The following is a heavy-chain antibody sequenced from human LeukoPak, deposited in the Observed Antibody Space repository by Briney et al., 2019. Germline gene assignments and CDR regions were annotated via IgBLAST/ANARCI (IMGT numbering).Heavy chain of an antibody. J-gene: IGHJ5*02. CDR2: INHSGST. Sequence: SETLSLTCAVYGGSFSGYYWSWIRQPPGKGLEWIGDINHSGSTNYNPSLKSRVTISVDTSKNQFSLKLSSVTAADTAVYYCARRKRYYDFWSGYSFDPWGQGTLVTVSS. V-gene: IGHV4-34*01. CDR3: ARRKRYYDFWSGYSFDP. D-gene: IGHD3-3*01. CDR1: GGSFSGYY.